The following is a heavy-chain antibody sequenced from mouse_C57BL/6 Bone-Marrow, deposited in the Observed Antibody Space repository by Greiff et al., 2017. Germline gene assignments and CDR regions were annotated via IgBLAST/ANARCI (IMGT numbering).Heavy chain of an antibody. V-gene: IGHV5-12*01. D-gene: IGHD2-1*01. Sequence: EVMLVESGGGLVQPGGSLKLSCAASGFTFSDYYMYWVRQTPEKRLGWVAYISNGGGSTYYPDTVKGRFPISRDNAKNTLYLQLSRLKSEDTAMYYCARRIYYGNRGDAMDYWGQGTSVTVSS. J-gene: IGHJ4*01. CDR3: ARRIYYGNRGDAMDY. CDR1: GFTFSDYY. CDR2: ISNGGGST.